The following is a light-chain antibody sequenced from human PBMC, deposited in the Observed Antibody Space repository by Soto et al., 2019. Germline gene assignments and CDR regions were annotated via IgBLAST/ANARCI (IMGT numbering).Light chain of an antibody. CDR2: GAS. CDR1: QSVTNNY. V-gene: IGKV3-20*01. Sequence: VLTPSPGTLSLSPGERATLSCRSSQSVTNNYLAWYQQRPGLAPRLLIYGASTRATGIPARFSGSGSGTEFTLTISSLQSEDFAVYYCQQFSSYPLTFGGGTKVDIK. CDR3: QQFSSYPLT. J-gene: IGKJ4*01.